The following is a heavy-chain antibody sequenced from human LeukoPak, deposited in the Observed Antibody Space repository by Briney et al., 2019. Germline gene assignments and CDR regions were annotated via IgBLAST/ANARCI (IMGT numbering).Heavy chain of an antibody. V-gene: IGHV3-23*01. Sequence: GGSLRPSCAASGFTFSSYAMHWVRQAPGKGLEWVSAISGSGGSTYYADSVKGRFTISRDNSKNTLYLQMNSLRAEDTAVYYCAKDRIVVVTAVFDYWGQGTLVTVSS. CDR3: AKDRIVVVTAVFDY. J-gene: IGHJ4*02. CDR1: GFTFSSYA. CDR2: ISGSGGST. D-gene: IGHD2-21*02.